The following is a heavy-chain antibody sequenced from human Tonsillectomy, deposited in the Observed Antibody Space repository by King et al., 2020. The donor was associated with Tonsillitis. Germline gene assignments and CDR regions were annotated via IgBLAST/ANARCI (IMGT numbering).Heavy chain of an antibody. CDR2: IYYSGST. Sequence: QLQESGPGLVKPSETLSLTCTVSGGSISSSSYYWGWIRQPPGKGLEWIGSIYYSGSTYYNPSLKSRVTISVDTSKNQFSLKLSSVTAADTAVYYCARRAYCSGGSCYSVGVDWFDPWGQGTLVTVSS. CDR1: GGSISSSSYY. V-gene: IGHV4-39*07. D-gene: IGHD2-15*01. CDR3: ARRAYCSGGSCYSVGVDWFDP. J-gene: IGHJ5*02.